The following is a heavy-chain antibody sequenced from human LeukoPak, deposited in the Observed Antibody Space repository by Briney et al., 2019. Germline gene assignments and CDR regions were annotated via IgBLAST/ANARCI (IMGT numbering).Heavy chain of an antibody. V-gene: IGHV4-38-2*02. Sequence: SETLSLTCTVSGYSISSGYYWGWIRQPPGKGLEWIGSIYHSGSTYYNPSLKSRVTISVDTSKNQFSLKLSSVTAADTAIYYCARDKDGATTFDHWGQGTLVTVSS. CDR3: ARDKDGATTFDH. J-gene: IGHJ4*02. D-gene: IGHD5-12*01. CDR1: GYSISSGYY. CDR2: IYHSGST.